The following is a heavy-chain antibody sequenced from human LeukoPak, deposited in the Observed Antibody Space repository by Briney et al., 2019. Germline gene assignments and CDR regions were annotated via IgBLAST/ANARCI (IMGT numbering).Heavy chain of an antibody. V-gene: IGHV4-59*01. CDR2: MYYSGST. Sequence: SETLSLTCTVSGASFNNYSCHWIRQSPGKGLEWIGYMYYSGSTDYNPSLKSRVTMSLDTSKNQFSLNLSSVTAADTAVYYCARGPTVTTDYWGQGILVTVSS. CDR3: ARGPTVTTDY. CDR1: GASFNNYS. D-gene: IGHD4-17*01. J-gene: IGHJ4*02.